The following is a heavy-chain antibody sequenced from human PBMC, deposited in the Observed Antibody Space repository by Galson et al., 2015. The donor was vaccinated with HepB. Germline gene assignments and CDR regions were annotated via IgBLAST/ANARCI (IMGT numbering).Heavy chain of an antibody. CDR1: GFTFSSYG. Sequence: SLRLSCAASGFTFSSYGMHWVRQAPGKGLEWVAVISYDGSNKYYADSVKGRFTISRDSSKNTLYLQMNSLRAEDTAVYYCAKWGGSYSYWGQGTLVTVSS. CDR2: ISYDGSNK. CDR3: AKWGGSYSY. D-gene: IGHD1-26*01. J-gene: IGHJ4*02. V-gene: IGHV3-30*18.